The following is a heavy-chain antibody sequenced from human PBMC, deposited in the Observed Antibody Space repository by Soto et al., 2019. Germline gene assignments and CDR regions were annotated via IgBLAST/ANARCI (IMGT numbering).Heavy chain of an antibody. Sequence: QVQLVESGGGLVKPGGSLRLSCAASGFTFSDYYMSWIRQAPGKGLEWVSYISSSPTYTDYADSVKGRFTISRDNAKNSLYLQMNRRSAEDTAVYYCARRRWDAFDIWGQGTMVTVSS. D-gene: IGHD6-13*01. CDR2: ISSSPTYT. V-gene: IGHV3-11*05. J-gene: IGHJ3*02. CDR3: ARRRWDAFDI. CDR1: GFTFSDYY.